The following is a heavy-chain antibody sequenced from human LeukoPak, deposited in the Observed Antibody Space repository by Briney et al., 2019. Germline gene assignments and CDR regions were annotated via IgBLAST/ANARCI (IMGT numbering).Heavy chain of an antibody. CDR3: ARDQRYYDFWSGSPYYYGMDV. CDR2: IYYSGST. Sequence: SETLSLTCTVSGGSISSYYWSWLRQHPGKGLEWIGYIYYSGSTYYNPSLKSRVTISVDTSKNQFSLKLSSVTAADTAVYYCARDQRYYDFWSGSPYYYGMDVWGQGTTVTVSS. V-gene: IGHV4-59*06. J-gene: IGHJ6*02. D-gene: IGHD3-3*01. CDR1: GGSISSYY.